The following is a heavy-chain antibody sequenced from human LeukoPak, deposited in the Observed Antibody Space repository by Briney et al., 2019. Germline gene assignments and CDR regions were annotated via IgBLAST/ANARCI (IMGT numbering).Heavy chain of an antibody. J-gene: IGHJ3*02. Sequence: GGSLRLSCAASGFTFSSYGMHWVRQAPGKGLEWVAVISYDGINKYYADSVKGRFTISRDNSKNTLYLQMNSLRPEDTAVYYCAKGMLYSSRLDAFDIWGQGTMVTVSS. CDR2: ISYDGINK. D-gene: IGHD6-13*01. V-gene: IGHV3-30*18. CDR3: AKGMLYSSRLDAFDI. CDR1: GFTFSSYG.